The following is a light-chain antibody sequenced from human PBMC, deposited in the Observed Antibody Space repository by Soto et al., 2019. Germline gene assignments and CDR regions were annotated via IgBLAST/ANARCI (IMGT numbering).Light chain of an antibody. CDR2: DVS. V-gene: IGKV1-39*01. Sequence: DIQMTQSPSSLSASVGDRVTITCRASQSISTYLNWYQQKSGNAPKLLIYDVSTLQTGVPSRFSGSGSGTDFTLTISSLQPEDFATYYCQQSYISPRTVGQGTKVEIK. CDR1: QSISTY. J-gene: IGKJ1*01. CDR3: QQSYISPRT.